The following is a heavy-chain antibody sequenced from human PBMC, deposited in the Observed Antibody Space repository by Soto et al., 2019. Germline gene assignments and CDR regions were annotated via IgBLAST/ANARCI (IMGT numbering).Heavy chain of an antibody. CDR1: GFTFSTSA. CDR3: AKEGWQRSGWFGKFDY. CDR2: IDGSDGKT. Sequence: VQLLESGGGLVQPGGSLRLSCVASGFTFSTSAMNWVRQAPGKGLEWVSGIDGSDGKTYYAASVKGRFTISRDTSKSTLYLQMNGLTVEDTALYYCAKEGWQRSGWFGKFDYWGQGALVTVSS. V-gene: IGHV3-23*01. D-gene: IGHD6-19*01. J-gene: IGHJ4*02.